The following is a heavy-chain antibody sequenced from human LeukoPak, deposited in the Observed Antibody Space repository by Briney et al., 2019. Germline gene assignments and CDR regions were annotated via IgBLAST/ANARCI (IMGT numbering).Heavy chain of an antibody. CDR3: AKDIVVVPAARETDRFDY. J-gene: IGHJ4*02. D-gene: IGHD2-2*01. V-gene: IGHV3-23*01. CDR2: ISGSGGST. Sequence: QTGGSLRLSCAASGFTFSSYAMSWVRQAPGKGLEWVSTISGSGGSTYYADSVKGRFTISRDNSKNTLYLQMNSLRAEDTAVYYCAKDIVVVPAARETDRFDYWGQGTLVTVSS. CDR1: GFTFSSYA.